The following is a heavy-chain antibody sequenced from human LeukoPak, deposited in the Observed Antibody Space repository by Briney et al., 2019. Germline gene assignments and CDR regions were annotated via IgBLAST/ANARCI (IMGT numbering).Heavy chain of an antibody. Sequence: PGGSLRLSCVVSGLTFGTFYMTWVRQAPGKGLESVAKINPDGTGKHYVDSVKGRFTISRDNTRNLLSLELKSLRAEDTAVYFCALEEWWRFDYWGQGILVTVSS. D-gene: IGHD2-15*01. V-gene: IGHV3-7*01. J-gene: IGHJ4*02. CDR3: ALEEWWRFDY. CDR1: GLTFGTFY. CDR2: INPDGTGK.